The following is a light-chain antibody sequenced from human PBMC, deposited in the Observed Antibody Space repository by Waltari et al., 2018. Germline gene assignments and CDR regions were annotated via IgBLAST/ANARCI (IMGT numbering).Light chain of an antibody. CDR1: SSDIGRYNT. CDR3: SSYTGDNILL. J-gene: IGLJ3*02. CDR2: EVK. V-gene: IGLV2-14*01. Sequence: QSALTQPASVSGSPGQSITISCTGTSSDIGRYNTVSWYQQYPGKAPQSIFYEVKNRPSGVSTRFSGSTSGNTASLTISALQADDEAYFYCSSYTGDNILLFGGGTKVTVL.